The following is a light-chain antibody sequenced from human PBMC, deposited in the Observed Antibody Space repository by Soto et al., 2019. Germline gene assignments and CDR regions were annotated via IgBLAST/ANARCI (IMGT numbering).Light chain of an antibody. CDR1: QSVSSN. CDR2: GAS. V-gene: IGKV3-15*01. Sequence: EIVMTQSPDTLSVSPGERATLSCRASQSVSSNLAWYQQKLGQAPRLLIYGASTRATGISAKFSGSGSGTEFTLTISSLQPDDFATYYCQHYNSYSEAFGQGTKVDIK. CDR3: QHYNSYSEA. J-gene: IGKJ1*01.